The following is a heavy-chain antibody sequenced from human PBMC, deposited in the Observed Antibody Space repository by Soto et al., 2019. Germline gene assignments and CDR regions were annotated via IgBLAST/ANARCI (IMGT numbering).Heavy chain of an antibody. J-gene: IGHJ6*03. V-gene: IGHV4-34*01. D-gene: IGHD2-15*01. CDR3: ARVKCSGGSCYFKDYYYMDV. Sequence: SETLSLTCAVYGGSFSGYYWSWIRQPPGKGLEWIGEINHSGSTNYNPSLKSRVTISVDTSKNQFSLKLSSVTAADTAVYYCARVKCSGGSCYFKDYYYMDVWGKGTTVTVSS. CDR1: GGSFSGYY. CDR2: INHSGST.